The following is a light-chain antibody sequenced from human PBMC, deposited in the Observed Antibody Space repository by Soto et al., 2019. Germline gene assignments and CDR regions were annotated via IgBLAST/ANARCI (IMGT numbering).Light chain of an antibody. CDR1: QSISSW. CDR3: QQYNSYSRT. V-gene: IGKV1-5*01. CDR2: DAS. J-gene: IGKJ1*01. Sequence: DIQMTQSPSTLSASVGDRVTITCRASQSISSWLAWYQQKPGKAPKLLIYDASRLESGVPSRLSGSGSGTEFTLSISSLQPYDFATYYCQQYNSYSRTFGQGTKVEIK.